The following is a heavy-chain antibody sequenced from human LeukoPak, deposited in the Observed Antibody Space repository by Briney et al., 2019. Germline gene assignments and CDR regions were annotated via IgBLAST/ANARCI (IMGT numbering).Heavy chain of an antibody. CDR1: GGSISSGDCY. CDR2: IYYSGST. J-gene: IGHJ4*02. D-gene: IGHD4-17*01. CDR3: AREQNDYGDFDH. Sequence: SQTLSLTCTVSGGSISSGDCYWSWIRQPPGKGLEWIGYIYYSGSTYYNPSLKSRVTISVDTSKNQFSLKLSSVTAADTAVYYCAREQNDYGDFDHRGQGALVTVSS. V-gene: IGHV4-30-4*01.